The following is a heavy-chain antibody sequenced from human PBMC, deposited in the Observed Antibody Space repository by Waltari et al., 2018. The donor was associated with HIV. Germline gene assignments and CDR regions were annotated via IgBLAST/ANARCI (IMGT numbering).Heavy chain of an antibody. CDR1: GYAVTDDYY. J-gene: IGHJ4*02. V-gene: IGHV1-2*02. Sequence: QVRLVQSGAEVKKPGASVTVSCTASGYAVTDDYYIHWVRQAPGQGLEWMGWVSWKSGGTNYAQNLQGRVTMARDTSITTAYMDLSRLTSDDTAIYYCATRYCGGDSCYALDYWGQGTLVTVSS. D-gene: IGHD2-15*01. CDR3: ATRYCGGDSCYALDY. CDR2: VSWKSGGT.